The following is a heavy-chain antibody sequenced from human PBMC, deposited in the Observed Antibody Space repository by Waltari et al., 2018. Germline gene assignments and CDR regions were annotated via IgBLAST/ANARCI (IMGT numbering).Heavy chain of an antibody. CDR1: GLNFANYW. J-gene: IGHJ4*02. Sequence: EAQLVESGGGLVQPGGSLRLSCEASGLNFANYWMHWVRQAPGKGLAWVSWIHRDESGAHFAGSVKGRFTISRDDAKNTLYLQMNSLRFEDTALYYCVRDGGVAGIRTFDFWGQGTLVTVSS. V-gene: IGHV3-74*01. D-gene: IGHD6-19*01. CDR2: IHRDESGA. CDR3: VRDGGVAGIRTFDF.